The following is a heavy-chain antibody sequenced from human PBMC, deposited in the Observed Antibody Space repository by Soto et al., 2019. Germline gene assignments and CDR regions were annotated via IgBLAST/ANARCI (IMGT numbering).Heavy chain of an antibody. Sequence: SVKVSCKASGYAFTSYDINWVRQATGQGLEWMGWMNPNSGNTGYAQKFQGRVTMTRNTSISTAYMELSSLRSEDTAVYYCARTPYSSGWYVHYYYYMDVWGKGTTVTVSS. V-gene: IGHV1-8*01. J-gene: IGHJ6*03. CDR2: MNPNSGNT. D-gene: IGHD6-19*01. CDR3: ARTPYSSGWYVHYYYYMDV. CDR1: GYAFTSYD.